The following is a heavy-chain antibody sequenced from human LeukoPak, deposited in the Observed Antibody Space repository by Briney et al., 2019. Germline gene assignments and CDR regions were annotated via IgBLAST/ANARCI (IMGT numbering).Heavy chain of an antibody. CDR1: GYTFTGYY. D-gene: IGHD6-13*01. CDR3: ARIKWSAAND. J-gene: IGHJ4*02. V-gene: IGHV1-2*02. CDR2: INPNNGDT. Sequence: ASMKVSCKASGYTFTGYYIHWVRQAPGQGLGWMGWINPNNGDTNFDPKFQGRLTLSRDTPISTAYMELGRLRSDDTAVYYCARIKWSAANDWGQGTLVSVSS.